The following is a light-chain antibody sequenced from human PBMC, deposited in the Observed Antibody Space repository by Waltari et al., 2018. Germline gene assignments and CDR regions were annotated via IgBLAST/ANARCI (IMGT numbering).Light chain of an antibody. CDR2: EAS. CDR1: RSVSRY. J-gene: IGKJ1*01. CDR3: QHYVALPAT. V-gene: IGKV3-20*01. Sequence: PGERATLSCRASRSVSRYLAWYQQRPGQAPRLLIFEASTRATGIPDRFSGSGSGTDFSLTISRLEPEYFAVYYCQHYVALPATFGQGTKVEIK.